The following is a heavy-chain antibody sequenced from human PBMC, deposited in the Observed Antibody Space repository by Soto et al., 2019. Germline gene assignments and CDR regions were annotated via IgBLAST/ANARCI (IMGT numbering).Heavy chain of an antibody. D-gene: IGHD6-13*01. CDR1: GDSVSSNSAA. Sequence: SQTLSLTCAISGDSVSSNSAAWNWIRQSPSRGLEWLGRTYYRSKWYNDYAVSVKSRITINPDTSKNQFSLQLNSVTPEDTAVYYCARDLEPSLAVAGFGPLTGRPYGMDVWGQGTTVTVSS. V-gene: IGHV6-1*01. CDR3: ARDLEPSLAVAGFGPLTGRPYGMDV. CDR2: TYYRSKWYN. J-gene: IGHJ6*02.